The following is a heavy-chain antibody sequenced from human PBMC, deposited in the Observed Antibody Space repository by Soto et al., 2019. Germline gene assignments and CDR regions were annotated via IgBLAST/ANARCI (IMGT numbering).Heavy chain of an antibody. CDR1: GFTFSDSY. V-gene: IGHV3-11*01. J-gene: IGHJ4*02. CDR2: ISRSGSVI. Sequence: QVQLVESGGGLVKPGGSLRLSCAASGFTFSDSYMSWIRQAPGKGLEWVSYISRSGSVIYYADSVKGRFTISRDDAKNTLYLQMNSLRAEDTAVYYCASDSYAGDLGHWGQGTLVTVSS. CDR3: ASDSYAGDLGH. D-gene: IGHD3-10*01.